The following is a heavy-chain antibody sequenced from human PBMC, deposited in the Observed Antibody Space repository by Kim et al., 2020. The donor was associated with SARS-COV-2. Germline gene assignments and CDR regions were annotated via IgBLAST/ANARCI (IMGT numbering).Heavy chain of an antibody. V-gene: IGHV3-30*18. Sequence: GGSLRLSCAASGFTFSSYGMHWVRQAPGKGLEWVAVISYDGSNKYYADSVKGRFTISRDNSKNTLYLQMNSLRAEDTAVYYCANLVGYDDAFDIWGQGTMVTVSS. CDR2: ISYDGSNK. D-gene: IGHD5-12*01. CDR3: ANLVGYDDAFDI. CDR1: GFTFSSYG. J-gene: IGHJ3*02.